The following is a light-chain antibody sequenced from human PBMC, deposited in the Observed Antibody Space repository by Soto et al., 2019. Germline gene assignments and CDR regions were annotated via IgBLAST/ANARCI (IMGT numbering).Light chain of an antibody. J-gene: IGKJ4*01. V-gene: IGKV3-20*01. CDR2: GAS. CDR1: QSVSSSY. CDR3: QLYGSSPKLT. Sequence: EIVLTQSPGTLSLSPGERATLSCRASQSVSSSYLAWYQQKPGQAPRLLIYGASSWATGIPDRFSGSGAGTDFTLTISRLGPEDFAVYYCQLYGSSPKLTFGGGTKVEIK.